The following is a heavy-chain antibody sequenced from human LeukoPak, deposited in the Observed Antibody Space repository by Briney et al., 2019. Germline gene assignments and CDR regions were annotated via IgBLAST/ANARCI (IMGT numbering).Heavy chain of an antibody. CDR3: AKISGYTYGGSPDY. V-gene: IGHV3-74*01. D-gene: IGHD5-18*01. CDR1: GFTFSNYW. CDR2: INSDGSTT. J-gene: IGHJ4*02. Sequence: GGSLRLSCAASGFTFSNYWMNWVRHAPGKGLVWVSRINSDGSTTSSADSVKGRFTISRDNAKNTLYLLMNSLRAEDTAVYYCAKISGYTYGGSPDYWGQGTLVTVSS.